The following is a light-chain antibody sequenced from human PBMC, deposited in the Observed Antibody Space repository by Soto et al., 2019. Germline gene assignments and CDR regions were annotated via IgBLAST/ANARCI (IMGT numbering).Light chain of an antibody. J-gene: IGKJ3*01. CDR3: QRLPRTPFT. CDR1: QDISRY. CDR2: GAS. V-gene: IGKV1-9*01. Sequence: QLTQSPSSLSASVGDRVTITCRASQDISRYLAWYQQRAGKAPKLLIYGASTLQSGVPSRFSGSGSGTEFTLTISSLQPEDFATYHCQRLPRTPFTFGPGTTVDV.